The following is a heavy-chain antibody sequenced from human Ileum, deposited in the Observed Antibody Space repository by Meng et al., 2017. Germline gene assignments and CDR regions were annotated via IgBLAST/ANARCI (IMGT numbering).Heavy chain of an antibody. V-gene: IGHV4-4*02. D-gene: IGHD4-23*01. CDR1: SGSITSDTY. Sequence: QGPLQAPGPGLVKPSGPLSLPCLVSSGSITSDTYWSWVRLPPGKGLEWIGQISHSGSTFYNPSLKSRVTMSVDKSKSQFSLMLTSVTAADTAVYYCARHGGYYQGFWGQGTLVTVSS. CDR2: ISHSGST. J-gene: IGHJ4*02. CDR3: ARHGGYYQGF.